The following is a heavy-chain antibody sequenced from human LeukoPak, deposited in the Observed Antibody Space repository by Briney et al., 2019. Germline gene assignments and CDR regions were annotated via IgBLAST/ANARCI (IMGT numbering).Heavy chain of an antibody. CDR3: ASCISMGDTYYDFWSGYPDDAFDI. CDR2: MNPNSGNT. J-gene: IGHJ3*02. D-gene: IGHD3-3*01. V-gene: IGHV1-8*03. CDR1: GYTFTSYD. Sequence: GASVKVSCKASGYTFTSYDINWVRQATGQGLEWMGCMNPNSGNTGYAQKFQGRVTITRNTSISTAYMELSSLRSEDTAVYYCASCISMGDTYYDFWSGYPDDAFDIWGQGTMVTVSS.